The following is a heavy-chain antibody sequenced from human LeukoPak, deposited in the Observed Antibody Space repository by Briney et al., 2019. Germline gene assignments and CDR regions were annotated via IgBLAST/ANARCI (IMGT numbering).Heavy chain of an antibody. CDR3: AGSITIFGLDY. J-gene: IGHJ4*02. V-gene: IGHV4-34*01. Sequence: SETLSLTCAVYGGSFSGYYWSWIRQPPGKGLEWIGEINHSGSTNYNPSLKSRVTISVDTSKNQFSLKLSSVTAADTAVYYRAGSITIFGLDYWGQGTLVTVSS. CDR1: GGSFSGYY. D-gene: IGHD3-3*01. CDR2: INHSGST.